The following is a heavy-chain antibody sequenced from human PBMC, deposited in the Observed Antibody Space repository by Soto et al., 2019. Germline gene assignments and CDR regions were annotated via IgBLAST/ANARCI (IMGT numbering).Heavy chain of an antibody. V-gene: IGHV4-59*01. CDR3: ARVPGDDYGDY. Sequence: PSETLSLTCTVSGGSISSYYWSWIRQPPGKGLEWIGYIYYSGSTNYNPSLKSRVTISVDTSKNQFSLKLSSVTAADTAVYYCARVPGDDYGDYWGQGTLVTVSS. J-gene: IGHJ4*02. CDR1: GGSISSYY. CDR2: IYYSGST. D-gene: IGHD3-16*01.